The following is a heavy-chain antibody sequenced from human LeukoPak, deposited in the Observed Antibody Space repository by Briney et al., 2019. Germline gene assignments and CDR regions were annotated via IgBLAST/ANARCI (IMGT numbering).Heavy chain of an antibody. J-gene: IGHJ4*02. CDR1: GFTFSSYG. CDR2: IRYDGSNK. Sequence: GGSLRLSCAASGFTFSSYGMQWVRQAPGKGLEWVAFIRYDGSNKYYADSVKGRFTISRDNSKNTLYLQMNSLRAEDTAVYYRAAKYLVDTARRNRSWGQGTLVTVSS. V-gene: IGHV3-30*02. CDR3: AAKYLVDTARRNRS. D-gene: IGHD5-18*01.